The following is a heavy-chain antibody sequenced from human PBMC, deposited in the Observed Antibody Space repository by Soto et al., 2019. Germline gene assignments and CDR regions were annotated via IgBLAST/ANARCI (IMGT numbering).Heavy chain of an antibody. CDR1: GYTFTGYY. D-gene: IGHD6-13*01. CDR2: INPNSGGT. J-gene: IGHJ6*02. V-gene: IGHV1-2*04. CDR3: ARGEAAAGGTYYYYGMDV. Sequence: ASVKVSCKASGYTFTGYYMHWVRQAPGQGLEWMGWINPNSGGTNYAQKFQGWVTMTRDTSISTAYMELSRLRSDDTAVYYCARGEAAAGGTYYYYGMDVWGQGTTVTVSS.